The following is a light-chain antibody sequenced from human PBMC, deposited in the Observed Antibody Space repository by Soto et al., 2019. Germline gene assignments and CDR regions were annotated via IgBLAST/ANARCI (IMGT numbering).Light chain of an antibody. CDR2: GAS. J-gene: IGKJ5*01. CDR1: QSVSSN. CDR3: QQYNNWPPIT. Sequence: IVLTQPPSTLSVSPGERATLSCRASQSVSSNLAWYQQKPGQAPRLLIYGASTRATGIPARFSGSGSGTEFTLTISSLQSEDFAVYYCQQYNNWPPITFGQGTRLEIK. V-gene: IGKV3-15*01.